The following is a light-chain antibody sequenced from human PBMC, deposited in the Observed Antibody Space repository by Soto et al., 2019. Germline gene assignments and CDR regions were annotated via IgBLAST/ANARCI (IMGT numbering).Light chain of an antibody. Sequence: EIVMTQSPVTLSVSPGERVTLSCRASQSVSSNLAWYQQKPDQPPRLLVYGASTRATGIPARFSGSGSETEFTLTISSLQSEDFAVYYCQQYNNWPGWAFGQGTKVE. V-gene: IGKV3-15*01. CDR1: QSVSSN. CDR3: QQYNNWPGWA. J-gene: IGKJ1*01. CDR2: GAS.